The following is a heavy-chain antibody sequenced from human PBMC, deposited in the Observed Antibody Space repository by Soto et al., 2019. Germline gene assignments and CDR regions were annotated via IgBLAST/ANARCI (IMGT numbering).Heavy chain of an antibody. CDR1: GFTFSSYD. V-gene: IGHV3-13*01. Sequence: EVQLVESGGGLVQPGGSLRLSCAASGFTFSSYDMHWVRQATGKGLEWVSAIGTAGDTYYPGSVKGRFTISRENAKNSLYLQMNSLRAGDTAVYYCARGGDRGLHYFDYWGQGTLVTVSS. CDR3: ARGGDRGLHYFDY. CDR2: IGTAGDT. D-gene: IGHD3-16*01. J-gene: IGHJ4*02.